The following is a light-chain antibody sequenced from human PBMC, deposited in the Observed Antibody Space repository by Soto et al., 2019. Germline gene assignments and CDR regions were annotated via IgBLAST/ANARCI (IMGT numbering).Light chain of an antibody. CDR3: SSYTSSITVV. CDR1: GSDVGGYNY. J-gene: IGLJ2*01. CDR2: DVN. V-gene: IGLV2-14*01. Sequence: QSALTQPASVSGSPGQSITISCTGTGSDVGGYNYVSWYQHHPGKAPTLLIYDVNNRPSGVSDRFSASKSGNTASLPISGLQTEDEADYYCSSYTSSITVVFGGGTKLTVL.